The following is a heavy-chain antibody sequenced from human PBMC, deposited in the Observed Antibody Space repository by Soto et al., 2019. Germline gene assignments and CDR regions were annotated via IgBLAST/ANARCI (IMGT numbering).Heavy chain of an antibody. J-gene: IGHJ4*01. D-gene: IGHD1-26*01. CDR2: TYYRSKWYY. CDR3: ARGEQYSGRIFDY. V-gene: IGHV6-1*01. CDR1: GDSVSSNSAG. Sequence: SQTLSLACAITGDSVSSNSAGWSWVRQSPSRGLEWLGRTYYRSKWYYEYAVSVRGRITINPDTSKNQYSLQLDSVTPEDTAVYFCARGEQYSGRIFDYWGQGTLVTVSS.